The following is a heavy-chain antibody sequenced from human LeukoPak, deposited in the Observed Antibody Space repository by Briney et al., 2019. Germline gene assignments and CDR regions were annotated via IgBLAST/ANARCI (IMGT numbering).Heavy chain of an antibody. CDR2: IYYSGST. J-gene: IGHJ3*02. Sequence: SETLSLTCTVSGGSISSYSWSWIRQPPGKGLEWIGYIYYSGSTSSNPSLRSRLTISGDTSKNQFSLRLSSVTAADTAMYYCARDSGGAAGGSGMGYGFDIWGQGTMVTVSS. CDR1: GGSISSYS. CDR3: ARDSGGAAGGSGMGYGFDI. D-gene: IGHD6-13*01. V-gene: IGHV4-59*01.